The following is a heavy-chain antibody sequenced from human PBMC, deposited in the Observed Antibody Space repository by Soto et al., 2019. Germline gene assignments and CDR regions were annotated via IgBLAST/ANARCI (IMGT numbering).Heavy chain of an antibody. CDR2: IGESGTPT. CDR3: AAASPRYYYDSSGQLAPYYYYGMDV. J-gene: IGHJ6*02. CDR1: GFTFSSYA. D-gene: IGHD3-22*01. Sequence: GGPLRLSCATSGFTFSSYAIKWVRQAPGKGLEWVSLIGESGTPTYYADSVKGRFTISRDNSGNTLFLEMYSLRAEDTAVYYCAAASPRYYYDSSGQLAPYYYYGMDVWGQGTTVTVSS. V-gene: IGHV3-23*01.